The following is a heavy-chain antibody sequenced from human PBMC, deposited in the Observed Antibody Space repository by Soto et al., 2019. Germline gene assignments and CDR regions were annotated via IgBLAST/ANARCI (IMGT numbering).Heavy chain of an antibody. Sequence: EVQLVESGGGLVQPGGSLRLSCAASGFTFSDHWMSWVRQAPGKGLEWAANINQDGRESYYVDSVKGGFTISRDNAKNSLHLQVNSMRADDKDVYYCAKDRIAGSDYWGQGTLVTVSS. CDR2: INQDGRES. CDR1: GFTFSDHW. V-gene: IGHV3-7*03. J-gene: IGHJ4*02. D-gene: IGHD6-13*01. CDR3: AKDRIAGSDY.